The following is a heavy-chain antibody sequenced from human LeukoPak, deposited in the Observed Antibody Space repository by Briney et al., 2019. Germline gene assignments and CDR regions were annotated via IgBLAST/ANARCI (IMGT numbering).Heavy chain of an antibody. D-gene: IGHD3-10*01. CDR2: MNPINGNT. Sequence: ASVKVSCKASGYTFSSYAMNWVRQAPGQGLEWMGWMNPINGNTGYARKFQGRVTMTRDTSISTAYMELRSLISEDTAIYYCVRDGEGVAISVNFWFDPWGQGTLVTVSS. J-gene: IGHJ5*02. CDR1: GYTFSSYA. V-gene: IGHV1-8*02. CDR3: VRDGEGVAISVNFWFDP.